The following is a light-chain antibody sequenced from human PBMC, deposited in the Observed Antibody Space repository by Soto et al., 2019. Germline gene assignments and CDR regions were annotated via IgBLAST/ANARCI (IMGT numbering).Light chain of an antibody. CDR2: DGS. J-gene: IGLJ1*01. Sequence: QSALTQPASVSGSPGQSITISCTGTSSDVGSYNLVSWYQQHPDTAPKLMIFDGSLRPSGVSNRFSGSKFGNTASLTISGLLAEDEADYYCCSYAGSSTLVFGTGTKLTVL. CDR3: CSYAGSSTLV. CDR1: SSDVGSYNL. V-gene: IGLV2-23*01.